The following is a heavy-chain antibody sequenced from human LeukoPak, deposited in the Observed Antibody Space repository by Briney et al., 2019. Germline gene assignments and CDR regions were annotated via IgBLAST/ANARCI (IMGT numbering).Heavy chain of an antibody. J-gene: IGHJ5*02. V-gene: IGHV4-34*01. CDR1: GGSFSGYY. CDR3: ARGFGVASITMVRGRVRFGP. CDR2: INHSGST. D-gene: IGHD3-10*01. Sequence: PSETLSLTCAVYGGSFSGYYWSWIRQPPGKGLEWIGEINHSGSTNYNPSLKSRVTISVDTTKNQLSLKLSSVTAADTAVYYCARGFGVASITMVRGRVRFGPRGQGTLVTVSS.